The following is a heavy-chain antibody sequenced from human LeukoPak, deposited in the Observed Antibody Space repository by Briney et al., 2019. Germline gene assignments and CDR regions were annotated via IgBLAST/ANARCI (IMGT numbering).Heavy chain of an antibody. J-gene: IGHJ4*02. CDR2: ISNSGAGI. D-gene: IGHD6-19*01. CDR3: AKGINSGDLDY. CDR1: GFTFSTYV. Sequence: GGSLRLSCAASGFTFSTYVMSWVRQAPGKGLEWVSTISNSGAGIYYADSVKGRFTISRDNSNNTLYLQMNSLRAEDTALYYCAKGINSGDLDYWGQGTQVTVSS. V-gene: IGHV3-23*01.